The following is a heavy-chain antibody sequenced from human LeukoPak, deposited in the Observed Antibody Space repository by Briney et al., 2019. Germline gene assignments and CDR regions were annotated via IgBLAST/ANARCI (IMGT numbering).Heavy chain of an antibody. CDR1: GFTFSNYA. Sequence: GGSLRLSCAASGFTFSNYAMNWVRQAPGKGLEWVSGISGGDNRTYYADSVKGRFTISRDSAKNSLYLQMNSLRAEDTAVYYCARFRTWGDKAFDYWGQGTLVTVSS. D-gene: IGHD2-21*02. CDR2: ISGGDNRT. J-gene: IGHJ4*02. V-gene: IGHV3-23*01. CDR3: ARFRTWGDKAFDY.